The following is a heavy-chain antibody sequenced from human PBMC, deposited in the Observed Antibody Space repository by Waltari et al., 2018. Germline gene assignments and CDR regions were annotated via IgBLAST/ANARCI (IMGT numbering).Heavy chain of an antibody. J-gene: IGHJ5*02. CDR2: IYPGDSDT. CDR3: ARHRRKANWFDP. V-gene: IGHV5-51*01. CDR1: GYSFTSYW. Sequence: VQLVQSGAEVKKPGESLRISCKGSGYSFTSYWIGWVRQYPGNALQWMGIIYPGDSDTRYSPSFQGQVTISADKSISTAYLQWSSLKASDTAMYYCARHRRKANWFDPWGQGTLVTVSS.